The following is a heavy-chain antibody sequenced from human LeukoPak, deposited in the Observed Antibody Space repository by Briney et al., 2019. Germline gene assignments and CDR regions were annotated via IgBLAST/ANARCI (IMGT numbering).Heavy chain of an antibody. CDR2: IYTSGST. CDR1: GDSITSVTYY. Sequence: SQTLSLTCTVSGDSITSVTYYWSWLRQPAGKGLEWLGRIYTSGSTNYNPSLKSRVTISVDTSKNHFSLKLTSVTAADTAVYYCAREIASGGTWYFDLWGRGTLVTVSS. CDR3: AREIASGGTWYFDL. V-gene: IGHV4-61*02. D-gene: IGHD6-13*01. J-gene: IGHJ2*01.